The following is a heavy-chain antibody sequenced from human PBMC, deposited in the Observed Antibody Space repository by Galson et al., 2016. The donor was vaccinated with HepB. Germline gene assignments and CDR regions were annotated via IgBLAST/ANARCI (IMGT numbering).Heavy chain of an antibody. D-gene: IGHD3-3*01. J-gene: IGHJ4*02. CDR3: ATFRVRFLEWLVYRYRVVDY. CDR2: FDHEDGEI. CDR1: GDSLTELS. V-gene: IGHV1-24*01. Sequence: SVKVSCKVSGDSLTELSMHWVRQAPGKGLEYMGGFDHEDGEIIYAQRFQGRVTMTGDTSSDTAYMELSSLRSDDTAVYYCATFRVRFLEWLVYRYRVVDYWGQGTLVTVSS.